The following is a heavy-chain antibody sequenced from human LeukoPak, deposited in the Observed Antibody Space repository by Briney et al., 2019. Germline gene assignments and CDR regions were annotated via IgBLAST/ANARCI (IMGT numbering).Heavy chain of an antibody. J-gene: IGHJ6*03. CDR1: GFSFSSYG. CDR2: IWYDGSNK. D-gene: IGHD4-11*01. Sequence: GRSLRLSCAASGFSFSSYGMHWVRQAPGKGLDWVAIIWYDGSNKYYADSVRGRFTISRDNSENTLYLQMNSVRAEGTAVYYCAKGGYTNYPDGYYYMDVWGKGTTVTVSS. CDR3: AKGGYTNYPDGYYYMDV. V-gene: IGHV3-33*06.